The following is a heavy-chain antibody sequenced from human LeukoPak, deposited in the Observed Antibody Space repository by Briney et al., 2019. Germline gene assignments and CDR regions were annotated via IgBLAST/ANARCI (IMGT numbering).Heavy chain of an antibody. CDR2: MNPNSGNT. Sequence: ASVKVPCKASGYTFTSYDINLVRQATGQGLEWMGWMNPNSGNTGYAQKFQGRVTMTRNTSISTAYMELSSLRSEDTAVYYCARGMSVPAATWFDPWGQGTLVTVSS. J-gene: IGHJ5*02. V-gene: IGHV1-8*01. CDR3: ARGMSVPAATWFDP. CDR1: GYTFTSYD. D-gene: IGHD2-2*01.